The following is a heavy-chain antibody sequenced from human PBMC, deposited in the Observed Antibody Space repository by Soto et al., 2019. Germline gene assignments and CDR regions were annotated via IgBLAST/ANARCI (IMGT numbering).Heavy chain of an antibody. J-gene: IGHJ4*02. Sequence: GESLKISCKGSGYSFTSYWIGWVRQMPGKGLEWMAIIYPGDSDTRYNPSLQGQVTISADKSISTAYLQWSSLRASDTAMYYCASSIREDFDYWGQGTLVTVSS. CDR2: IYPGDSDT. V-gene: IGHV5-51*01. CDR3: ASSIREDFDY. CDR1: GYSFTSYW.